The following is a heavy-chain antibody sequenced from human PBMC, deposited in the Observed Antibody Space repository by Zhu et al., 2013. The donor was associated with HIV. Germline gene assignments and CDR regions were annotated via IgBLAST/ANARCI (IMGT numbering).Heavy chain of an antibody. Sequence: QVQLVQSGAEVKKPGASVKVSCKASGYTFTGYYMHWVRQAPGQGLEWMGWINPNSGGTNYAQKFQGRVTMTRDTSISTAYMELSRLRSDDTAVYYCARDDRVRSSWYGAIDYWGQGTLVTVSS. V-gene: IGHV1-2*02. CDR1: GYTFTGYY. CDR3: ARDDRVRSSWYGAIDY. CDR2: INPNSGGT. J-gene: IGHJ4*02. D-gene: IGHD6-13*01.